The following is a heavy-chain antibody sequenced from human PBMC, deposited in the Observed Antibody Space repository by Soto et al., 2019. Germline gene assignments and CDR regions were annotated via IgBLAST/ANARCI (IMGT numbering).Heavy chain of an antibody. V-gene: IGHV4-30-4*01. CDR1: GGTINSGDYF. CDR3: ARVKATLYRHYYFDY. CDR2: IFYTGST. J-gene: IGHJ4*02. D-gene: IGHD5-12*01. Sequence: SETLSLTCSVSGGTINSGDYFWSWIRQPPGKGLEWIGSIFYTGSTYYSPSLKSRASMSMDTSKNLSSLRLRSLTTADTAVYFCARVKATLYRHYYFDYWGQGTPVTVSS.